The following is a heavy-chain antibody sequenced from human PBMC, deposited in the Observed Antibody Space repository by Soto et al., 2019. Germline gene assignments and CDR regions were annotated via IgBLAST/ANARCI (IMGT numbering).Heavy chain of an antibody. CDR1: GGSISSSNW. Sequence: SETLSLTCAVSGGSISSSNWWSWVRQPPGKGLEWIGEIYHSGSTNYNSSLRSRVTISVDKSKNQFSLKLSSVTAADTAVYYCARTTKIAAAGTIGNWFYPWGQGTLVTVSS. J-gene: IGHJ5*02. V-gene: IGHV4-4*02. CDR2: IYHSGST. D-gene: IGHD6-13*01. CDR3: ARTTKIAAAGTIGNWFYP.